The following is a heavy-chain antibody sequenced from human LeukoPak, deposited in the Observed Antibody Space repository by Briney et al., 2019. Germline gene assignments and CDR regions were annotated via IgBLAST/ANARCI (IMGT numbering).Heavy chain of an antibody. CDR3: AREGIYCVNGVCYLDY. CDR1: GFKFDDYG. Sequence: GGSLRLSCAASGFKFDDYGMSWVRQAPGKGLEWVSGISWNGGNTGYADSVKGRCTISRDNAKNSLFLQVNSLRADDTAFYYCAREGIYCVNGVCYLDYWGQGTLVTVSS. V-gene: IGHV3-20*04. CDR2: ISWNGGNT. D-gene: IGHD2-8*01. J-gene: IGHJ4*02.